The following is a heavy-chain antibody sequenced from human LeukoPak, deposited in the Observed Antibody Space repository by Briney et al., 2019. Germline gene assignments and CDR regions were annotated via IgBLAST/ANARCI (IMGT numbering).Heavy chain of an antibody. Sequence: SETLSLTCTVSGGSISSSGYYWGWIRQPPGKGLEWIGSIYYSGYTYYNPSLKSRVAISVDTSKNQFSLRLNSVTAADTAVYYCARQVGSYSPFDYWGQGTLVTVSS. CDR1: GGSISSSGYY. V-gene: IGHV4-39*01. CDR2: IYYSGYT. D-gene: IGHD1-26*01. J-gene: IGHJ4*02. CDR3: ARQVGSYSPFDY.